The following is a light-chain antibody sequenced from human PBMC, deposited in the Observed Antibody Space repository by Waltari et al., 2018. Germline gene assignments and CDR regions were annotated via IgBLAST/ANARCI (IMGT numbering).Light chain of an antibody. Sequence: EIVLTQSPATLSLSPGERATLPCRASQSVSSYLAWYQQKPGQAPRLLIYDASNSATGIPARFSGSGSGTDFPLTISSLEPEDFAVYYCQQRSNWPPLFGQGTKLEIK. V-gene: IGKV3-11*01. CDR3: QQRSNWPPL. CDR2: DAS. J-gene: IGKJ2*01. CDR1: QSVSSY.